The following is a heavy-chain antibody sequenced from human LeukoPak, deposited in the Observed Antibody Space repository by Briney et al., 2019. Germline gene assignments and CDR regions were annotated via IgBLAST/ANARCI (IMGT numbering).Heavy chain of an antibody. Sequence: SETLSLTCAVYGGSFSGYYWSGIRQPPGKGLEWIGEINHSGSTNYNPSLKSRVTISVDTSKNQFSLKLSSVTAADTAVYYCARGSPYSSGWYGAWGQGTPVTVSS. CDR1: GGSFSGYY. CDR2: INHSGST. D-gene: IGHD6-19*01. V-gene: IGHV4-34*01. J-gene: IGHJ5*02. CDR3: ARGSPYSSGWYGA.